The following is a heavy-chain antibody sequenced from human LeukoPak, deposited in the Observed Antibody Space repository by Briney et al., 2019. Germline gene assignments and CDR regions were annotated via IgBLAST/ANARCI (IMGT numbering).Heavy chain of an antibody. CDR1: GFTFSSYW. Sequence: GGSLRLSCAASGFTFSSYWMHWVRQAPGKGLEWVSAFSGSGGSTYYADSVKGRFTISRDNAKNSLYLQMNSLRAEDTAVYYCAREGGEWELLRTFDYWGQGTLVTVSS. CDR3: AREGGEWELLRTFDY. J-gene: IGHJ4*02. V-gene: IGHV3-21*01. D-gene: IGHD1-26*01. CDR2: FSGSGGST.